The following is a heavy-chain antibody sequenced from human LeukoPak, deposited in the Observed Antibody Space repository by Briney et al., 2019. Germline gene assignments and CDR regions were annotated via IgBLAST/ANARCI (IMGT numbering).Heavy chain of an antibody. CDR3: ARQGYTASHYFLDY. V-gene: IGHV4-4*07. Sequence: SETLSLTCTVSSGSSNSYYWGWDRQPARRGLEWIGRIYTTGIANYNPSLQSRLTMSVDTSKRQFSLNLRSVTAADTAIYYCARQGYTASHYFLDYWSQGTLVTVSS. D-gene: IGHD3-16*02. CDR1: SGSSNSYY. J-gene: IGHJ4*02. CDR2: IYTTGIA.